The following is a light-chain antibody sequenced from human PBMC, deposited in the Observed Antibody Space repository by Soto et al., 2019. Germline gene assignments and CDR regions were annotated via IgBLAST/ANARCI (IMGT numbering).Light chain of an antibody. CDR2: EVT. J-gene: IGLJ1*01. Sequence: QSVLTQPASVSGSPGQSITISCTGTSSDVGGYNYVSWFQHHPGKAPKLMIYEVTNRPSGVSDRFSGSKSGNTASLTISGLQAGDEADYYCTSYTSSTTWVFGTGTKVTVL. V-gene: IGLV2-14*01. CDR3: TSYTSSTTWV. CDR1: SSDVGGYNY.